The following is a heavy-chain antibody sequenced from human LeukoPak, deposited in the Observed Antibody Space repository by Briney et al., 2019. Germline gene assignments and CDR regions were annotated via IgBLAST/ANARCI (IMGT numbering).Heavy chain of an antibody. D-gene: IGHD6-13*01. Sequence: GGSLRLSCAASGFTFSSYSMYWVRQAPGEGLEWVSSISSSSSYIYYADSVKGRFTISRDNAKNSLYLQMNSLRAEDTAVYYCARDWVAAAANDAFDIWGQGTMVTVSS. CDR2: ISSSSSYI. CDR1: GFTFSSYS. CDR3: ARDWVAAAANDAFDI. J-gene: IGHJ3*02. V-gene: IGHV3-21*01.